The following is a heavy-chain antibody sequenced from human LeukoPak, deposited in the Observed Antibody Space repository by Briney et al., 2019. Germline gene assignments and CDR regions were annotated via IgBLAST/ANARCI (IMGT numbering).Heavy chain of an antibody. J-gene: IGHJ4*02. CDR1: GGTFSSYA. Sequence: SVKVSCKASGGTFSSYAISWVRQAPGQGLEWMGRIIPILGIANYAQKFQGRVTITADKSTSTAYMELSSLRSEDTAVYYCARDRWRAAGLGDYWGQGTLVTVSS. V-gene: IGHV1-69*04. CDR2: IIPILGIA. D-gene: IGHD6-13*01. CDR3: ARDRWRAAGLGDY.